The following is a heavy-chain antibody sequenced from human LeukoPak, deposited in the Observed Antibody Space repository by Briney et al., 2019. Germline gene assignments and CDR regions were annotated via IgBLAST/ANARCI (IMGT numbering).Heavy chain of an antibody. V-gene: IGHV3-23*01. D-gene: IGHD1-7*01. J-gene: IGHJ5*02. Sequence: GGSLRLSCVASGFTFSSFGMNWVRQVPGKGLEWVSTISSSADVTHYADSVKGRFTISRDNSKNTLYLQMNSLRAEDTAVYYCTRANWNYRGWFDHWGQGTLVTVSS. CDR2: ISSSADVT. CDR1: GFTFSSFG. CDR3: TRANWNYRGWFDH.